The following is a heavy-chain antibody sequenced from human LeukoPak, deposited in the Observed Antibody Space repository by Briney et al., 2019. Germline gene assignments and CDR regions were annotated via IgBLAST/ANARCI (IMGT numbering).Heavy chain of an antibody. CDR1: GFTFSSYW. D-gene: IGHD3-10*01. V-gene: IGHV3-7*01. J-gene: IGHJ6*02. CDR2: IKQDGSEK. CDR3: ARSYYYGSGSYLAYYYGMDV. Sequence: PGGSLRLSCVASGFTFSSYWMGWVRQAPGKGLEWVANIKQDGSEKYYVDSVKGRFTISRDNAKNSLYLQMNSLRAEDTAVYYCARSYYYGSGSYLAYYYGMDVWGQGTTVTVSS.